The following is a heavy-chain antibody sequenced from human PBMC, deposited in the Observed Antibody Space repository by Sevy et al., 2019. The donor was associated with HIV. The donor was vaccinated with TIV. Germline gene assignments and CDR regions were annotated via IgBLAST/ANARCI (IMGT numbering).Heavy chain of an antibody. D-gene: IGHD3-22*01. J-gene: IGHJ6*02. CDR1: AFTFSNYA. CDR2: ISYDGSRK. CDR3: ARDPYDSRTYLSPDYCALDL. V-gene: IGHV3-30*04. Sequence: GGSLRLSCTASAFTFSNYAMHWVRQAPGKGLEWMAVISYDGSRKYDTDSVKGRFTISRDNSKDTLYLQMNNLRAEDTAVYYCARDPYDSRTYLSPDYCALDLWGQGTTVTVSS.